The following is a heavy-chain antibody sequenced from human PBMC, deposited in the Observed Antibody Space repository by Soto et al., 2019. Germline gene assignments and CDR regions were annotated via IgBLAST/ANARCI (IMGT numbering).Heavy chain of an antibody. Sequence: HPVGSLRLSCAASGFTLSSYGMHWVRQAPVKGLEWVAVISDDGSNKYYADSVKGRFTISRDNSKNTLYLQMSSLRTEDTAVYYCAKGEMDCSSTICYFYFGMDIWGQGTTVTVSS. D-gene: IGHD2-2*01. CDR2: ISDDGSNK. CDR1: GFTLSSYG. J-gene: IGHJ6*02. V-gene: IGHV3-30*18. CDR3: AKGEMDCSSTICYFYFGMDI.